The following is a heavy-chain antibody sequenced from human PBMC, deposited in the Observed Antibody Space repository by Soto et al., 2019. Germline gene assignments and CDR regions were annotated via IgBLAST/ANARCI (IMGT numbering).Heavy chain of an antibody. D-gene: IGHD3-22*01. J-gene: IGHJ4*02. CDR3: ARGPKSGNYFLSYFDY. CDR1: GGSISSGDYY. Sequence: SETLSLTCTVSGGSISSGDYYWSWIRQPPGKGLEWIGYIYYSGTTYYNPSLKSRVTESVDTSRNQFSLRLTSVTAADTAVYYCARGPKSGNYFLSYFDYWGQGTLVTVSS. V-gene: IGHV4-30-4*01. CDR2: IYYSGTT.